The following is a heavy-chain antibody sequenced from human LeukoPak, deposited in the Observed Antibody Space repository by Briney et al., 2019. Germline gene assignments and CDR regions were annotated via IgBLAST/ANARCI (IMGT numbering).Heavy chain of an antibody. Sequence: ASVKVSCKASQYSFTGYYMHWVRQAPGQGLEWMGWINPNSGGTNYAQKFQGRVTMTRDTSISTAYMELSRLRSDDTAVYYCARDVVVTAPVDYWGQGTLVTVSS. CDR2: INPNSGGT. D-gene: IGHD2-21*02. CDR3: ARDVVVTAPVDY. CDR1: QYSFTGYY. J-gene: IGHJ4*02. V-gene: IGHV1-2*02.